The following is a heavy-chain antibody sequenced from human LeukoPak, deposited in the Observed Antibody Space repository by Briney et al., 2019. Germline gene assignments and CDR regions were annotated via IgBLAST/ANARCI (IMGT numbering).Heavy chain of an antibody. CDR2: INPSGGST. J-gene: IGHJ4*02. V-gene: IGHV1-46*01. D-gene: IGHD3-22*01. CDR1: GYTFTSYG. Sequence: ASVKVSCKASGYTFTSYGISWVRQAPGQGLEWMGIINPSGGSTSYAQKFQGRVTMTRDTSTSTVYMELSSLRSEDTAVYYCARGWDYYDSSGYFDYWGQGTLVTVSS. CDR3: ARGWDYYDSSGYFDY.